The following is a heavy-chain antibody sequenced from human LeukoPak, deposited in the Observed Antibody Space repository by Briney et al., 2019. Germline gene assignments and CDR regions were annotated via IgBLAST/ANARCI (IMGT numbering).Heavy chain of an antibody. V-gene: IGHV3-53*04. J-gene: IGHJ6*02. CDR1: GFTVSSNH. CDR2: IYSGGST. D-gene: IGHD3-22*01. CDR3: ARLFGGGSGYYYPLTSDYGMDV. Sequence: PGGSLRLSCAASGFTVSSNHMTWVRQAPGKGLEWVSVIYSGGSTHYADSVKGRFTISRHNSKNTLYLQMNSLRAEDTAVYYCARLFGGGSGYYYPLTSDYGMDVWGQGTTVTGSS.